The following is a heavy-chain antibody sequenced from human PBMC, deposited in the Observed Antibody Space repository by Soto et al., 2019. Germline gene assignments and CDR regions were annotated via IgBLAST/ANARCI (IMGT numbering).Heavy chain of an antibody. V-gene: IGHV1-69*06. J-gene: IGHJ6*02. CDR1: GGTFSSYA. Sequence: SVKVSCKASGGTFSSYAISWVRQAPVQGLEWMGGIIPIFGTANYAQKFQGRVTITADKSTSTAYMELSSLRSEDTAVYYCARGAYCGGDCYYRYRVYYYYYGMDVWGQGTTVTVSS. D-gene: IGHD2-21*02. CDR3: ARGAYCGGDCYYRYRVYYYYYGMDV. CDR2: IIPIFGTA.